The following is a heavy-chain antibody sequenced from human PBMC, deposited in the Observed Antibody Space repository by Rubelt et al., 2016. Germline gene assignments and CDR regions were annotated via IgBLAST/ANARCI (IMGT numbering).Heavy chain of an antibody. J-gene: IGHJ2*01. CDR1: GYTFTSYG. CDR3: ARDRIRIAARQGWYFDL. V-gene: IGHV1-18*01. CDR2: ISAYNGNT. Sequence: QVQLLQPGAEVKKPGASVKVSCKASGYTFTSYGISWVRQAPGQGIEWMGWISAYNGNTNYAQKLQGRVTLATDTATSTAYMELRSLRSDDTAVYYCARDRIRIAARQGWYFDLWGRGTLVTVSS. D-gene: IGHD6-6*01.